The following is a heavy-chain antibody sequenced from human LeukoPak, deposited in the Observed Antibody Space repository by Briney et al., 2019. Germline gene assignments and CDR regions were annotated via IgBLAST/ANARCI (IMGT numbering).Heavy chain of an antibody. CDR3: VRDDDVYGFDY. D-gene: IGHD3-16*01. Sequence: GGSLRLSCAASGFTFSSYWMHWVRQAPGKGLVWVSRINSDGSSTSYADSVKGRFTISRDNAKNTLYLQMNSLRVEDTARYYCVRDDDVYGFDYWGQGTVVTVSS. J-gene: IGHJ4*02. V-gene: IGHV3-74*01. CDR2: INSDGSST. CDR1: GFTFSSYW.